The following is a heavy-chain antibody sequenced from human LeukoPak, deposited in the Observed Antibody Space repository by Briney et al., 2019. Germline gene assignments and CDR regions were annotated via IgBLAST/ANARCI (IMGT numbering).Heavy chain of an antibody. CDR2: IYTSGST. CDR3: ARDARYCSSTSCPLDV. Sequence: SETLSLTCTVSGGFISSYYWSWIRQPAGKGLEWIGRIYTSGSTNYNPSLKSRVTMSVDTSKNQFSLKLSSVTAADTAVYYCARDARYCSSTSCPLDVWGKGTTVTVSS. CDR1: GGFISSYY. D-gene: IGHD2-2*01. J-gene: IGHJ6*04. V-gene: IGHV4-4*07.